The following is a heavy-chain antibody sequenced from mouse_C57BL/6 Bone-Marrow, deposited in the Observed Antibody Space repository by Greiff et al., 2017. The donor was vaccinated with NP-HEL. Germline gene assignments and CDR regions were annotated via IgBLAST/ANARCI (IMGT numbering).Heavy chain of an antibody. D-gene: IGHD2-4*01. J-gene: IGHJ4*01. CDR2: IDPANGNT. CDR3: AGLRRRGYYAMDY. Sequence: VQLQQSVAELVRPGASVKLSCTASGFNIKNTYMHWVKQRPEQGLEWIGRIDPANGNTKYAPKFQGKATITADTSSNTAYLQLSSLTSEDTAIYYSAGLRRRGYYAMDYWGQGTSVTVSS. CDR1: GFNIKNTY. V-gene: IGHV14-3*01.